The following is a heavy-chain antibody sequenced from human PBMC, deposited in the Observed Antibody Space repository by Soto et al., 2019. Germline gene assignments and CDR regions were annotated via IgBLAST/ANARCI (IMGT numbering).Heavy chain of an antibody. CDR3: ARQNNPYSYIDL. J-gene: IGHJ2*01. V-gene: IGHV1-3*01. CDR2: INPANGYT. CDR1: GYTFTGYY. D-gene: IGHD1-1*01. Sequence: VASVKVSCKASGYTFTGYYMHWVRQAPGQRLEWMAWINPANGYTKYSQKFQDRVTVTRDTSASTVYMELTSLRSEDTAVYFCARQNNPYSYIDLWGRGTLVTVSS.